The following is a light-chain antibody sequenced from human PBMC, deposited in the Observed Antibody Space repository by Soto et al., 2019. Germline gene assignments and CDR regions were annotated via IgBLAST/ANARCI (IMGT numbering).Light chain of an antibody. CDR2: GNS. CDR1: SSNIGAGYD. V-gene: IGLV1-40*01. CDR3: QSYDSSLSAL. Sequence: QSVLTQPPSVSGAPGQRVTISCTGRSSNIGAGYDVHWYQQLPGTAPKLLIYGNSNRPSGVPDRFSGSKSGTSASLAFTGLQAEDEADYYCQSYDSSLSALFGGGTQLTVL. J-gene: IGLJ3*02.